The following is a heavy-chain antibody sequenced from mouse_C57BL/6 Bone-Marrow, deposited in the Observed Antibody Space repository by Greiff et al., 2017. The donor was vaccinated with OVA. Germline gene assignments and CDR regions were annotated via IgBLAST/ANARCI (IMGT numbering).Heavy chain of an antibody. CDR2: IDPSDSYT. V-gene: IGHV1-69*01. CDR3: ARFGYFDY. Sequence: VQLQQPGAELVMPGASVKLSCKASGYTFTSYWMHWVKQRPGQGLEWIGEIDPSDSYTNYNQKFKGKSTLTVDKSSRTAYMQLSSLTSEAAAVYYCARFGYFDYWGQGTTLTVSS. CDR1: GYTFTSYW. J-gene: IGHJ2*01.